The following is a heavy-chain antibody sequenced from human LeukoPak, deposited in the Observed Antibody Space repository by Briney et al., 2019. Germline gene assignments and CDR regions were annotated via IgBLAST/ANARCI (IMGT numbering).Heavy chain of an antibody. V-gene: IGHV1-2*02. D-gene: IGHD3-3*01. CDR3: ARARFSRLSPFDP. CDR1: GYTFTGYY. CDR2: INPTSGGT. J-gene: IGHJ5*02. Sequence: ASVKVSCKASGYTFTGYYMHWVRQAPGQGLEWMGWINPTSGGTNYAQKVQGRVTMTRDTSISTAYMELSRLRSDDTAVYYCARARFSRLSPFDPWGQGTLVTVSS.